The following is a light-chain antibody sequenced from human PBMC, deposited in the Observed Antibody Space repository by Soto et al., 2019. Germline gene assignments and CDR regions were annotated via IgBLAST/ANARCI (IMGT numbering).Light chain of an antibody. CDR3: LLSYSGTQRV. Sequence: QAVVTQESSVTVSPGGTVTLTCGSRTVVVTSGHYPYWFQQKPGQAPRTLIYDTSNKHSWTPARFSGSLLGGKAALTLSGAQPEDEADYYCLLSYSGTQRVFXAGTNVTVL. J-gene: IGLJ1*01. CDR1: TVVVTSGHY. CDR2: DTS. V-gene: IGLV7-46*01.